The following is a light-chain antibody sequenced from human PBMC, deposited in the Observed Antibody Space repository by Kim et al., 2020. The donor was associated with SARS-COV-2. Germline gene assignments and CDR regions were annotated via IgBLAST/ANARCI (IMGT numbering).Light chain of an antibody. CDR1: SLRRYY. CDR2: GKN. CDR3: NSRDSNDNVV. Sequence: VALRQTVRITCQGDSLRRYYATWYQQKPGQAPILVIYGKNNRPSGIPDRFSGSSSGNTASLTITGTQAGDEADYYCNSRDSNDNVVFGGGTQLTVL. V-gene: IGLV3-19*01. J-gene: IGLJ2*01.